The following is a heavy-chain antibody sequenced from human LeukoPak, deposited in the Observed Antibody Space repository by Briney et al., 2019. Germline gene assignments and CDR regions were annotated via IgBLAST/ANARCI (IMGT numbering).Heavy chain of an antibody. V-gene: IGHV4-34*01. CDR1: GGSFSGYY. Sequence: SETLSLTCAVYGGSFSGYYWSWIRQPPGKGLEWIGEINHSGSTNYNPSLKSRVTISVDTSKNQFSLKLSSVTAADTAVYYCARGFKQWLVPAAGRFDPWGQETLVTVSS. D-gene: IGHD6-19*01. CDR2: INHSGST. CDR3: ARGFKQWLVPAAGRFDP. J-gene: IGHJ5*02.